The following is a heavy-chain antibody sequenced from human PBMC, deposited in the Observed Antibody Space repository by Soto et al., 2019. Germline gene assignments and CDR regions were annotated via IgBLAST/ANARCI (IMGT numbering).Heavy chain of an antibody. J-gene: IGHJ4*02. CDR3: ARQYDNSYFDS. CDR2: LYFSCST. CDR1: GASITNYY. V-gene: IGHV4-59*08. D-gene: IGHD1-1*01. Sequence: PSETLSLTCTVSGASITNYYWTWTRQLPGKGLEWIGCLYFSCSTNYHPSLKSRLTISLDTSKNQFSFTLSSVTAAYTAVYYCARQYDNSYFDSWGQGTLVTVSS.